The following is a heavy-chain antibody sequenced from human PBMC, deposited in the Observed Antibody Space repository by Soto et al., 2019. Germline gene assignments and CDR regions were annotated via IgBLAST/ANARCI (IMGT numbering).Heavy chain of an antibody. Sequence: SETLSLTCTVSGGSISSYYWSWIRQPPGKGLEWIGYIYDSGSTNYNPSLKSRVTISVDTSKNQFSLKLTSVTAADTAVYYCAGRWGRTFDYWGQGTLVIVSA. CDR2: IYDSGST. V-gene: IGHV4-59*12. J-gene: IGHJ4*02. D-gene: IGHD7-27*01. CDR3: AGRWGRTFDY. CDR1: GGSISSYY.